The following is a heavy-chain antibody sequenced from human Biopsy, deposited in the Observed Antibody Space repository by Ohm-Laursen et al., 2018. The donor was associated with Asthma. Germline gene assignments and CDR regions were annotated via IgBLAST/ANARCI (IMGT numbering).Heavy chain of an antibody. CDR3: ARDGRGYIYGGEGFDY. J-gene: IGHJ4*02. CDR1: GFTFSGYT. D-gene: IGHD5-18*01. V-gene: IGHV3-21*04. CDR2: ITSSSSYI. Sequence: SLRLSCAATGFTFSGYTMNWVRQAPGKGLEWVSSITSSSSYIFYADSVKGRFTISRDNPRNSLYLQMNSLRAEDTAVYYCARDGRGYIYGGEGFDYWGQGTLVTVSS.